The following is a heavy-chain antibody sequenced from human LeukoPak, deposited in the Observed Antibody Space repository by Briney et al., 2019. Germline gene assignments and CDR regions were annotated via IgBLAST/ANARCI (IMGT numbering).Heavy chain of an antibody. J-gene: IGHJ4*02. V-gene: IGHV1-2*02. CDR3: ARGVDTAMVEFDY. D-gene: IGHD5-18*01. CDR2: INPNSGGT. Sequence: ASVKVSCQASGYTFTGYYMHWVRQAPGQGLEWMGWINPNSGGTNYAQKFQGRVTMTRDTSISTAYMELSRLRSDDTAVYYCARGVDTAMVEFDYWGQGTLVTVSS. CDR1: GYTFTGYY.